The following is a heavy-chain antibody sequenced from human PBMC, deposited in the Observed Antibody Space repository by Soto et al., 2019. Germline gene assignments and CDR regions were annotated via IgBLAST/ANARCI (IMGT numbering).Heavy chain of an antibody. CDR1: GFTFSSYA. J-gene: IGHJ4*02. CDR2: ISGSGGST. Sequence: EVRLLESGGGLVQPGGSLRLSCAASGFTFSSYAMSWVRQAPGKGLEWVSVISGSGGSTSYADAVKGRFTISRENSKNTLFRQMNSVRGGDSAVYYCAKREDCGGQGALVTVSS. CDR3: AKREDC. V-gene: IGHV3-23*01.